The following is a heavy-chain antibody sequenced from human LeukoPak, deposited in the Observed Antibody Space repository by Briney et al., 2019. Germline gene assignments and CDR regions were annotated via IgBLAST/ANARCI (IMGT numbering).Heavy chain of an antibody. V-gene: IGHV4-61*02. Sequence: SETLSLTCTVSGGSISSGSYYWSWIRQPAGKGLEWIGRIYTSGSTNYNPSLESRVTISVDTSKNQFSLKLSSVTAADTAVYYCARDAELLGYFDYWGQGTLVTVSS. CDR1: GGSISSGSYY. CDR3: ARDAELLGYFDY. D-gene: IGHD1-26*01. CDR2: IYTSGST. J-gene: IGHJ4*02.